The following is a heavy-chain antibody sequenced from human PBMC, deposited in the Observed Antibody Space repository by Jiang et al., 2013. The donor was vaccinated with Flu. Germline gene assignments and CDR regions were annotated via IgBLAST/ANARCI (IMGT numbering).Heavy chain of an antibody. Sequence: GLVKPSQTLSLTCTVSGGSISSGDYYWSWIRQPPGKGLEWIGYIYYSGSTYYNPSLKSRVTISVDTSKNQFSLKLSSVTAADTAVYYCARDHPGDYGSGSSRFDYWGQGTLVTVSS. CDR1: GGSISSGDYY. D-gene: IGHD3-10*01. CDR3: ARDHPGDYGSGSSRFDY. V-gene: IGHV4-30-4*01. CDR2: IYYSGST. J-gene: IGHJ4*02.